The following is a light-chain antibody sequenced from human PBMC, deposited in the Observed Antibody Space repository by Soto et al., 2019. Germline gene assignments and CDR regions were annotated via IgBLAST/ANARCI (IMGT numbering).Light chain of an antibody. CDR3: AAWDDSLNGSWV. Sequence: QSVLTQPPSASGTPGQRVTISCSGSSSNIGSNTVNWYQQLPGTATKLLIYSNNQRPSGVPDRFSGSKSGTSASLAISGLQSEDEADYYCAAWDDSLNGSWVFGGGTKLPVL. CDR1: SSNIGSNT. V-gene: IGLV1-44*01. CDR2: SNN. J-gene: IGLJ3*02.